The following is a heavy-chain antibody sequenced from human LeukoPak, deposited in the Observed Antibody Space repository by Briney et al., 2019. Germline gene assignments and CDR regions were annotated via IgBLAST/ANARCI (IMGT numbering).Heavy chain of an antibody. V-gene: IGHV3-66*02. CDR1: GFTVSTNY. CDR2: IYSGGST. D-gene: IGHD6-6*01. CDR3: ARASIAASGYYFDY. J-gene: IGHJ4*02. Sequence: PGGSLRLSCAASGFTVSTNYMTWVRQAPGKGLEWVSVIYSGGSTFYADSVKGRFTISRVNSKNTLYLQMNSLRAEDTAVYYCARASIAASGYYFDYWGQGTLVTVSS.